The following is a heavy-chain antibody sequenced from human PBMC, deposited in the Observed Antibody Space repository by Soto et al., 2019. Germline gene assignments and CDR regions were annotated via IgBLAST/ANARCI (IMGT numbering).Heavy chain of an antibody. J-gene: IGHJ4*02. CDR3: AISGGYDNTSPFDY. Sequence: GGSLRLSCVASGFTFNNYAMSWVRQVPGKGLEWVSGISGSGNTYYADSVKGRFTISRDNSKNTLYLQMISLRTEDTAVYHCAISGGYDNTSPFDYWGQGTQVTVSS. V-gene: IGHV3-23*01. CDR1: GFTFNNYA. D-gene: IGHD3-22*01. CDR2: ISGSGNT.